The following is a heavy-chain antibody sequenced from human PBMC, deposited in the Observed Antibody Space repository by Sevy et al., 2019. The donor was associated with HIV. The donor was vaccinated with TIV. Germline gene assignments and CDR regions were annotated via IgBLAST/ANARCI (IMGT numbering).Heavy chain of an antibody. Sequence: ASVKVSCKASGYNFINYGISWVRQAPGQGLEWVGGSSPFTGSPNYPQKLQDRVTVTTEPATNTAYMELRNLRSDDTAVYYCGKCTLWVYDPTNRKCGMDVWGQGTTVTVSS. D-gene: IGHD5-12*01. J-gene: IGHJ6*02. V-gene: IGHV1-18*01. CDR1: GYNFINYG. CDR3: GKCTLWVYDPTNRKCGMDV. CDR2: SSPFTGSP.